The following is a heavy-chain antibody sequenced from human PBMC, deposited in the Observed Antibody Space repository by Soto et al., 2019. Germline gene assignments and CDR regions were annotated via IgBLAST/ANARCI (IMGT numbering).Heavy chain of an antibody. J-gene: IGHJ6*02. Sequence: QVQLVQSGAEVKKPGSSVTVSCKASGGTFSSYAISWVRQAPGQGLEWMGRIIPFIGTANYAQKFQGRVTITAEESTSTAYMELTRLRSEDTAVYYCARVVMTTVPASYYYGMDVWCQGTTVTVSS. CDR1: GGTFSSYA. CDR2: IIPFIGTA. V-gene: IGHV1-69*18. CDR3: ARVVMTTVPASYYYGMDV. D-gene: IGHD4-4*01.